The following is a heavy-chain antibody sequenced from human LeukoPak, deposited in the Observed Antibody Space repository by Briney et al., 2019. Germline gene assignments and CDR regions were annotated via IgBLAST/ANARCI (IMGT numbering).Heavy chain of an antibody. V-gene: IGHV5-51*01. Sequence: GESLKISCKDSGYSFTSYWIAWVRQMPGKGLEWMGIIYPGDSDIRYSPSFQGQVAISADKSISTAYLQWSSLKASDTAMYYCARPMDDYGDYVGWFDPRGQGTLVTVSS. CDR1: GYSFTSYW. CDR3: ARPMDDYGDYVGWFDP. J-gene: IGHJ5*02. CDR2: IYPGDSDI. D-gene: IGHD4-17*01.